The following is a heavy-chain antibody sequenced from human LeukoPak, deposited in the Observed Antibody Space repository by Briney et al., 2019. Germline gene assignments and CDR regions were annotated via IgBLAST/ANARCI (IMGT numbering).Heavy chain of an antibody. J-gene: IGHJ4*02. D-gene: IGHD2-2*01. V-gene: IGHV4-39*02. CDR2: IYYTGST. CDR3: AREPWSIAYCSSITCGLNS. CDR1: GGSISSSSYY. Sequence: SETLSLTCTVSGGSISSSSYYWGWIRQPPGKGLEWIGSIYYTGSTYYNPSLKSRVTISVDTSKNQFSLKLSSVTAADTAVYYCAREPWSIAYCSSITCGLNSWGQGTLVTVSS.